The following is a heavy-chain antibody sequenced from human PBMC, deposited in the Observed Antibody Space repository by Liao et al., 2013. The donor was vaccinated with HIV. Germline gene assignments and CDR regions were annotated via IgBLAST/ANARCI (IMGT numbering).Heavy chain of an antibody. CDR1: GGSISSGGYS. V-gene: IGHV4-30-4*07. CDR2: INHSGST. CDR3: ARERLWRGPAGDI. D-gene: IGHD3-10*01. J-gene: IGHJ3*02. Sequence: QVQLQESGPGLLKPSQTLSLTCAVSGGSISSGGYSWSWIRQPPGKGLEWIGEINHSGSTNYNPSLKSRVTISVDTSKNQFSLKLSSVTAADTAVYYCARERLWRGPAGDIWGQGTMVTVSS.